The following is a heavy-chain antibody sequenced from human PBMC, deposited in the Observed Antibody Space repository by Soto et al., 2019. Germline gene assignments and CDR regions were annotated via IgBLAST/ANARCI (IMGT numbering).Heavy chain of an antibody. V-gene: IGHV1-8*01. J-gene: IGHJ4*02. Sequence: ASVQVSCKASGYTFTSYDINWVRQATGQGLEWMGWMNPNSGNTGYAQKFQGRVTMTRNTSISTAYMELSSLRSEDTAVYYCATGTIFGVVSPFDYWGQGTLVTVSS. CDR2: MNPNSGNT. D-gene: IGHD3-3*01. CDR3: ATGTIFGVVSPFDY. CDR1: GYTFTSYD.